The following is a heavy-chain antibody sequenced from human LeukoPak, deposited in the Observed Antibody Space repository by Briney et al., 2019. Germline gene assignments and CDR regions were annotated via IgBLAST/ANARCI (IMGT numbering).Heavy chain of an antibody. CDR3: ARISYFAFDY. D-gene: IGHD2-21*01. CDR2: IYHSGST. Sequence: SETLSLTCAVSGYSISSGYYWGWIRQPPGKGLEWIGSIYHSGSTYYNPSLKSRVTISVDTSKNQFSLKLSSVTAADTAVYYYARISYFAFDYWGQGTLVTVSS. V-gene: IGHV4-38-2*01. J-gene: IGHJ4*02. CDR1: GYSISSGYY.